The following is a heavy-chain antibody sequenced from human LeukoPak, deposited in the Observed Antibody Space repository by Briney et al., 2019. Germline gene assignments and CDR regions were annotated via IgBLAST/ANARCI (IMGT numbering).Heavy chain of an antibody. J-gene: IGHJ3*02. CDR3: ARDSGDAFDI. CDR2: TYYSGST. V-gene: IGHV4-59*01. Sequence: SETLSLTCTVSGGSISSYYWSWIRQPPGKGLEWIGYTYYSGSTNYNPSLKSRVTISVDTSKNQFSLKLSSVTAADTAVYYCARDSGDAFDIWGQGTMVTVSS. CDR1: GGSISSYY.